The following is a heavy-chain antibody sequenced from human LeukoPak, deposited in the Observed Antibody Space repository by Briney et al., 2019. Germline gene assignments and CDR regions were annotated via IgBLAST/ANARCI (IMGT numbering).Heavy chain of an antibody. J-gene: IGHJ4*02. V-gene: IGHV3-7*01. D-gene: IGHD2-8*01. Sequence: GSLRLSCAASGFTFSSYWMSWVCQAPGKGLEWVANIKQDGSEKYYVGSVKGRFTISRDNAKNSLYLQMNNLGAEDTAVYYCATDPASYCTSSTCDFDYWGQGTLVTVSS. CDR1: GFTFSSYW. CDR3: ATDPASYCTSSTCDFDY. CDR2: IKQDGSEK.